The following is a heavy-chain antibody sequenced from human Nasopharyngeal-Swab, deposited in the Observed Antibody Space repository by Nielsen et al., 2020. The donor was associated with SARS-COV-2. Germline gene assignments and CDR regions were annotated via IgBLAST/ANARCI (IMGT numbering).Heavy chain of an antibody. CDR1: GVTFSNAW. CDR3: TTFYDSSGYYLGAFDI. J-gene: IGHJ3*02. Sequence: GGSLRRSCAASGVTFSNAWMCWVRQASGKGLEWVGRIKSKTDGGTTDYAAPVKGRFTISRDDSKNTLYLQMNSLKTEDTAVYYCTTFYDSSGYYLGAFDIWGQGTMVTVSS. CDR2: IKSKTDGGTT. D-gene: IGHD3-22*01. V-gene: IGHV3-15*01.